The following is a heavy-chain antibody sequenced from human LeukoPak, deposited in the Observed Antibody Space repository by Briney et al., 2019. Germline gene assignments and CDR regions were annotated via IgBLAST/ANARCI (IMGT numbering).Heavy chain of an antibody. CDR1: GGSISGYY. Sequence: PSETLSLTCTVSGGSISGYYWGWIRQPPGKGLEWIGSIYYSGSTYYNPSLKSRVTISVDTSKNQFSLKLSSVTAADTAVYYCARHSHRTANWFDPWGQGTLVTVSS. J-gene: IGHJ5*02. CDR2: IYYSGST. V-gene: IGHV4-39*01. CDR3: ARHSHRTANWFDP.